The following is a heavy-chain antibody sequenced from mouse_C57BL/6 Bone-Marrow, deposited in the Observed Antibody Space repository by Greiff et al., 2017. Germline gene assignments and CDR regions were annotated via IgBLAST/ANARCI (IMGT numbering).Heavy chain of an antibody. CDR2: ISGGGGNT. D-gene: IGHD3-2*02. V-gene: IGHV5-9*01. Sequence: EVMLVESGGGLVKPGGSLKLSCAASGFTFSSYTMSWVRQTPEKRLEWVATISGGGGNTYYPDSVNGRFTISRDNAKNTLYLQMSSLRSEDTALYYCASLDSSGYVAWFAYWGQGTLVTVSA. CDR3: ASLDSSGYVAWFAY. CDR1: GFTFSSYT. J-gene: IGHJ3*01.